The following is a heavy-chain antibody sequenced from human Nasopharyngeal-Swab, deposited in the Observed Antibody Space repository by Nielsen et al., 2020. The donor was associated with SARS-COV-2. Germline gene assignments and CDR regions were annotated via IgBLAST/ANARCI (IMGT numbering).Heavy chain of an antibody. D-gene: IGHD5-12*01. CDR1: GGSISSSSYY. V-gene: IGHV4-39*01. J-gene: IGHJ5*02. CDR2: IYYSGST. Sequence: SETLSLTCTVSGGSISSSSYYWGWIRQPPGKGLEWIGSIYYSGSTYYNPSLKSLVTISVDTSKNQFSLKLSSVTAADTAVYYCARQIWLRFSWFDPWGQGTLVTVSS. CDR3: ARQIWLRFSWFDP.